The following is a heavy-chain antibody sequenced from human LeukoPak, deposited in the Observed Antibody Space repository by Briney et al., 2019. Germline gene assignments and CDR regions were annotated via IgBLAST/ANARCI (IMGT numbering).Heavy chain of an antibody. J-gene: IGHJ4*02. Sequence: GGSLRLSCAASGFTVSSNYMSWVRQAPGKGLEWVSVIYSGGSTYYADSVKGRFTISRHNSKNTLYLQMNSLRAEDTAVYYCASHIAAAGRGGFDYWGQGTLVTISS. CDR1: GFTVSSNY. CDR3: ASHIAAAGRGGFDY. D-gene: IGHD6-13*01. V-gene: IGHV3-53*04. CDR2: IYSGGST.